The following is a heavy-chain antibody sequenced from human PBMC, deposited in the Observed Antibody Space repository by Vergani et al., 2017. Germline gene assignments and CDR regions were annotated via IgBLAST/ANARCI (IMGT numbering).Heavy chain of an antibody. CDR2: IFPSGNS. CDR3: ARASLRALVGYCYYMDV. Sequence: QVQLQESGPGLVKPSGTLSLTCAVSGGSISSSNWWNWIRQPPGKGPEWIGYIFPSGNSDYNPSLKNRVSISLDKSKNQFSLWVNSVTAADTAVYFCARASLRALVGYCYYMDVWGKGTTVTVSS. D-gene: IGHD3-16*02. V-gene: IGHV4-4*02. CDR1: GGSISSSNW. J-gene: IGHJ6*03.